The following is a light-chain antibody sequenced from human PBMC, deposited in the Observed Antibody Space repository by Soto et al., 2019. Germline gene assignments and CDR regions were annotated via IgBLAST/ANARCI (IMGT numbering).Light chain of an antibody. J-gene: IGLJ2*01. Sequence: SALAQPASVSGSPGQSITISCTGTSSDVGGYNYVSWYQQHPGKAPKLMIYEVSNRPSGVSNLFSGSKSGNTASLTISGLQAEDEADYYCSSYTSSSTQVFGGGTKVTVL. CDR3: SSYTSSSTQV. V-gene: IGLV2-14*01. CDR2: EVS. CDR1: SSDVGGYNY.